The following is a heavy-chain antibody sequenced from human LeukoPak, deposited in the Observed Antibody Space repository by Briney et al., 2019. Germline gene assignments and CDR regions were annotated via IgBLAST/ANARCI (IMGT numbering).Heavy chain of an antibody. D-gene: IGHD4/OR15-4a*01. Sequence: PGGSLRLSCEASGFTFSNYNMNWVRQAPGKELEWVSSITSTSSYIYYADSVKGRFTISRDNGKNSLDLQMNSLRADDTAFYYCARDTLGEGEDANYAVYYFDYWGQGTVVTVSS. V-gene: IGHV3-21*01. CDR3: ARDTLGEGEDANYAVYYFDY. J-gene: IGHJ4*02. CDR2: ITSTSSYI. CDR1: GFTFSNYN.